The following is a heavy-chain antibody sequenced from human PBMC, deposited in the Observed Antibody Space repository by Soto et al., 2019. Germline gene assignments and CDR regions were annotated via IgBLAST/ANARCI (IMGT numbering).Heavy chain of an antibody. D-gene: IGHD1-26*01. Sequence: EVQLVESGGGLVQPGGSLRLSCAASGFTFSSYSMNWVRQAPGNGLEWVSYISSSSSTIYYADYVKGRFTISRDNAKNSLYLQMNSLRAEDTAVYYCAREEGLLNWFDPWGQGTLVTVSS. J-gene: IGHJ5*02. CDR3: AREEGLLNWFDP. V-gene: IGHV3-48*01. CDR2: ISSSSSTI. CDR1: GFTFSSYS.